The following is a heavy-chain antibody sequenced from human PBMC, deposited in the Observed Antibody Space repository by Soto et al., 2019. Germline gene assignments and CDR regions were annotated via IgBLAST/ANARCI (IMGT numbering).Heavy chain of an antibody. CDR2: IIPIGGIL. CDR3: AAGGFGELYHF. CDR1: GGTFNTYT. J-gene: IGHJ4*02. V-gene: IGHV1-69*02. D-gene: IGHD3-10*01. Sequence: QVQLVQSGAEVKKPGSSVKVSCKASGGTFNTYTITWVRKAPRQGLEWMGRIIPIGGILNYAQKFQGRVTIAADKSTSTAYMELISLRSDDTAVYYCAAGGFGELYHFWGQGTLVTVSS.